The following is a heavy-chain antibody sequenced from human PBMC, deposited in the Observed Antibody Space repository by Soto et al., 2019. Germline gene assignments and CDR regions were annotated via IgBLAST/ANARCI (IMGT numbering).Heavy chain of an antibody. D-gene: IGHD3-22*01. CDR2: INPSDGTT. J-gene: IGHJ4*02. CDR3: ARGPSDSSGYYSHYLDY. CDR1: GYTFTTYY. Sequence: GASVKVSCKASGYTFTTYYIHWVRQAPGQGVEWMGIINPSDGTTNYPQRFQGRVTMTRDTSTSTVYMELSSLRYEETAVYYCARGPSDSSGYYSHYLDYWGRGTLVTVSS. V-gene: IGHV1-46*01.